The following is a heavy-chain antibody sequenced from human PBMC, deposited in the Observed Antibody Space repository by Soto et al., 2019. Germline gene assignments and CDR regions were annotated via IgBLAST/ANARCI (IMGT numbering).Heavy chain of an antibody. V-gene: IGHV3-30*18. Sequence: QVQLVESGGGVVQPGRSLRLSCAASKFTFSSYDMHWVRQAPGKGLEWVAVISFDGTNKYYADSVKGRFTISRDNSKNTLYLQMASLRAEDTAVYYCAKGAHSSGWPRNWFDPWGQGTLVTVSS. CDR1: KFTFSSYD. CDR2: ISFDGTNK. CDR3: AKGAHSSGWPRNWFDP. J-gene: IGHJ5*02. D-gene: IGHD6-19*01.